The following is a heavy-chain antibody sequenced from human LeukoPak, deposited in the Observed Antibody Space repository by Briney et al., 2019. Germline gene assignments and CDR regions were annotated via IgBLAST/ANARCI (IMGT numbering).Heavy chain of an antibody. CDR1: GFTFSSYE. Sequence: PGGSLRLSCAASGFTFSSYEMTWVRQAPGKGLEGVSYISSSANTIYYADSVKGRFTISIDNAKNSLYLQMNSLRAEDTAVYYCARPPQYSGSPYYYYMDVWGKGTTVTVSS. CDR2: ISSSANTI. D-gene: IGHD3-10*01. CDR3: ARPPQYSGSPYYYYMDV. V-gene: IGHV3-48*03. J-gene: IGHJ6*03.